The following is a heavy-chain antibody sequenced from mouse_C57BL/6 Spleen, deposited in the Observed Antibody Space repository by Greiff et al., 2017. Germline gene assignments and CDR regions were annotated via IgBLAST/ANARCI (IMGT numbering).Heavy chain of an antibody. Sequence: EVMLVESGGGLVKPGGSLKLSCAASGFTFSDYGMHWVRQAPEQGLEWVAYISRGSSTIYYADTVKGRITISRDNAKNTLFLQMTSLRSEDTAMYYCARGSSYCYFDVWGTGTTVTVSS. CDR2: ISRGSSTI. V-gene: IGHV5-17*01. CDR3: ARGSSYCYFDV. CDR1: GFTFSDYG. D-gene: IGHD1-1*01. J-gene: IGHJ1*03.